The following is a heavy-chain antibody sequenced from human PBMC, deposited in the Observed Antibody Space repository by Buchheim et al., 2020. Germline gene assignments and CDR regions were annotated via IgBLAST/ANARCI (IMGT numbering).Heavy chain of an antibody. V-gene: IGHV4-34*01. CDR1: GGSFSGYY. D-gene: IGHD3-3*01. CDR2: INHSGST. Sequence: QVQLQQWGAGLLKPSETLSLTCAVYGGSFSGYYWSWIRQPPGKGLEWIGEINHSGSTNYNPSLKSRVTISVDTSTNKFSLKLSSVTAADTAVYYCARDKFFPFYYYYGMDVWGQGTT. J-gene: IGHJ6*02. CDR3: ARDKFFPFYYYYGMDV.